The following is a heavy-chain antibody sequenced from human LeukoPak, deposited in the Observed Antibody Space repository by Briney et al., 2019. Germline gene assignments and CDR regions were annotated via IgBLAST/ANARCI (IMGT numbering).Heavy chain of an antibody. V-gene: IGHV4-34*01. CDR2: INHSGST. CDR1: GGSFSGYY. J-gene: IGHJ4*02. Sequence: SETLSLTCAVYGGSFSGYYWSWIRQPPGKGLEWIGEINHSGSTNYNPSLKSRVTISVDTSKNQFSLKLSSVTAAGTAVYYCARGPALPKPKRFDYWGQGTLVTVSS. CDR3: ARGPALPKPKRFDY.